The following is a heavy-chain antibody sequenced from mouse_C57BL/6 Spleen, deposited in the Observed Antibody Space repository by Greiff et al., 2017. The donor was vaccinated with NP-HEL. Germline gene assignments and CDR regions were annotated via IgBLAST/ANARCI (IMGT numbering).Heavy chain of an antibody. CDR1: GFTFSSYA. D-gene: IGHD2-10*01. J-gene: IGHJ4*01. CDR3: ARDGFPTPYYYAMDY. V-gene: IGHV5-4*01. CDR2: ISDGGSYT. Sequence: EVKLMESGGGLVKPGGSLKLSCAASGFTFSSYAMSWVRQTPEKRLEWVATISDGGSYTYYPDNVKGRFTISRDNAKNNLYLQMSHLKSEDTAMYYCARDGFPTPYYYAMDYWGQGTSVTVSS.